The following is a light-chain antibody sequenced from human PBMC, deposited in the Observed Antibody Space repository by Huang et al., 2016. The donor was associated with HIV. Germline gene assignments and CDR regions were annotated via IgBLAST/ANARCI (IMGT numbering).Light chain of an antibody. V-gene: IGKV3-20*01. J-gene: IGKJ2*01. CDR1: QSLGSST. CDR3: QRYGSSPPYT. CDR2: ATA. Sequence: EVVLTQSPDTLSLSPGERATLSCRASQSLGSSTLGWYQQKPGQAPRRLIYATATRPTGIPDRFSGSGSGTDFALTVTRLEPEDFAVYYCQRYGSSPPYTFGQGTKLEI.